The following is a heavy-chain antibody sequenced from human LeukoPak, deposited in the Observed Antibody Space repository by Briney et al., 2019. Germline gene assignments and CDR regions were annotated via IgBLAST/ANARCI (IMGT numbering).Heavy chain of an antibody. J-gene: IGHJ2*01. D-gene: IGHD5-24*01. CDR1: GFTVSSYD. CDR3: AKTIPYWYFDL. Sequence: GGSLRLSCAASGFTVSSYDMTWVRQAPGTGLEWVSSIGDGGGGTYADSVKGRFTISRDKSKNTLYLQMNSLRAEDTAIYYCAKTIPYWYFDLWGRGTLVTVSS. V-gene: IGHV3-23*01. CDR2: IGDGGGGT.